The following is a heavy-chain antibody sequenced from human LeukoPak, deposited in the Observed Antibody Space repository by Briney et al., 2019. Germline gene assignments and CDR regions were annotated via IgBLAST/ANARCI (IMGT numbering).Heavy chain of an antibody. Sequence: SETLSLTCTVSGGSISSSSYYWGWIRQPPGKGLEWIGSIYYSGSTYYNPSLKSRVTISVDTSKNQFSLKLSSVTAADTAVYYCARLRSRRRDYYGSGATAFDYWGQGTLVTVSS. CDR2: IYYSGST. J-gene: IGHJ4*02. CDR1: GGSISSSSYY. D-gene: IGHD3-10*01. V-gene: IGHV4-39*07. CDR3: ARLRSRRRDYYGSGATAFDY.